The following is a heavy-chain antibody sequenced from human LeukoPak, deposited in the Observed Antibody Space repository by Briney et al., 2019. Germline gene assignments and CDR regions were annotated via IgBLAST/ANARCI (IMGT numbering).Heavy chain of an antibody. CDR3: TRHWGYCSSTSCYDFDY. V-gene: IGHV3-73*01. CDR2: IRSKANSYAT. Sequence: GGSLRLSCAASGFTFSGSAMHWVRQASGKGLEWVGRIRSKANSYATAYAASVKGRFTISRDDSKNTAYLQMNSLKTEDTAVYYCTRHWGYCSSTSCYDFDYWGQGTLVTVSS. CDR1: GFTFSGSA. D-gene: IGHD2-2*01. J-gene: IGHJ4*02.